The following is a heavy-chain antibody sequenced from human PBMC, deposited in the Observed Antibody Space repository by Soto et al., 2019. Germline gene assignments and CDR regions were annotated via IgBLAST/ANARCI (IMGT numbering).Heavy chain of an antibody. CDR2: IYYSGST. CDR3: ARIGYDDSFDN. Sequence: SETLSLTCTVSGGSISSYYWSWIRQPPGKGLEWIGYIYYSGSTNYNPSLKSRVTISVDTSKIQFSLKLSSVTAADTAVYDCARIGYDDSFDNWGQGTMVTVSS. V-gene: IGHV4-59*01. CDR1: GGSISSYY. D-gene: IGHD3-16*01. J-gene: IGHJ3*02.